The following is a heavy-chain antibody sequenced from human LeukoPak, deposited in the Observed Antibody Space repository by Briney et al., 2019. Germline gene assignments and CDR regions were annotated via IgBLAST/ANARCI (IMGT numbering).Heavy chain of an antibody. Sequence: GEPRKISCKGSGYSFTSYWIGWVRQMPGKGLEWMGSIYLGDSDTRYSPSFQGQVAISADKSISTAYLQWSSLKASDTAMYYCARRDYYGSGSYLTYYFDYWGQGTLVIVSS. V-gene: IGHV5-51*01. J-gene: IGHJ4*02. CDR2: IYLGDSDT. CDR1: GYSFTSYW. CDR3: ARRDYYGSGSYLTYYFDY. D-gene: IGHD3-10*01.